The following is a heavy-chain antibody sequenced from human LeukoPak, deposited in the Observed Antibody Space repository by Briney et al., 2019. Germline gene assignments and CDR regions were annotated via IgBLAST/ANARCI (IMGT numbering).Heavy chain of an antibody. Sequence: GGSLRLSCAASGFTFSGYEMNWVRQAPGKGLEWVSYISSSGSTIYYADSVKGRFTISRDNAKNSLYLQMNSLRAEDTAVYYCARDGSGWPYYYYGMDVWGQGTTVTVSS. D-gene: IGHD6-19*01. CDR3: ARDGSGWPYYYYGMDV. CDR2: ISSSGSTI. CDR1: GFTFSGYE. V-gene: IGHV3-48*03. J-gene: IGHJ6*02.